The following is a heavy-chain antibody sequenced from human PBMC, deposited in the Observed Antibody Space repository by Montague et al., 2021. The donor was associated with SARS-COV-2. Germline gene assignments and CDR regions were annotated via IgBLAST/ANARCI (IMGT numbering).Heavy chain of an antibody. CDR1: GFTFSSYG. D-gene: IGHD6-13*01. V-gene: IGHV3-33*01. CDR3: ARDRVRAAAGTRYYFDY. CDR2: IWYDGSNK. Sequence: SLRLSCAASGFTFSSYGMHWVRQAPGKGLEWVAVIWYDGSNKYYADSVKGRFTISRDNSKNTLYLQMNSLRAEDTAVYYCARDRVRAAAGTRYYFDYWGQGTLATVSS. J-gene: IGHJ4*02.